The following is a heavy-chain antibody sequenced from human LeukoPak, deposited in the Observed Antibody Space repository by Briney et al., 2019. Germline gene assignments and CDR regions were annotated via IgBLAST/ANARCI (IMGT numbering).Heavy chain of an antibody. V-gene: IGHV3-49*04. CDR1: GFTFGDYA. CDR3: ARDSNFELDY. CDR2: IRRKDHGGTP. J-gene: IGHJ4*02. Sequence: GGSLRLSCTTSGFTFGDYAMSWVRQAPGKGLEWVGFIRRKDHGGTPEHAASVKGRFTISRDDSKSNAYLQMNSLKTEDTAVYFCARDSNFELDYWGQGTQVTVSS. D-gene: IGHD3-9*01.